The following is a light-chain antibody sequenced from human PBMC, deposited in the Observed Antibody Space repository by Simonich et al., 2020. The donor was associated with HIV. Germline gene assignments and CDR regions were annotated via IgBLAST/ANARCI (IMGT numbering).Light chain of an antibody. CDR2: DVS. J-gene: IGLJ3*02. CDR1: SSDFGGYDY. CDR3: ETWDINTRV. V-gene: IGLV2-14*01. Sequence: QSALTQPASVSGSPGQSITISCTGTSSDFGGYDYVSWYQQHPGKAPKLMIYDVSKRPSGISNRFSGSKSGNTASLTISGLQSEDEADYYCETWDINTRVFGGGTKLTVL.